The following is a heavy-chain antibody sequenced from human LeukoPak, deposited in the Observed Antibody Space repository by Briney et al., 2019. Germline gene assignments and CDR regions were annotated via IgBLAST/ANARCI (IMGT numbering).Heavy chain of an antibody. CDR3: ARDVSYFRDHFDY. J-gene: IGHJ4*02. CDR2: ISITMTTI. CDR1: GFTFNNYS. V-gene: IGHV3-48*01. Sequence: PGGSLRLSCAASGFTFNNYSMIWVRQAPGKGLEWLSYISITMTTIYYADSVKGRFTVSRDNAKNSLYLQMDSLRAEDTAVYYCARDVSYFRDHFDYWGQGTLVTVSS. D-gene: IGHD3-9*01.